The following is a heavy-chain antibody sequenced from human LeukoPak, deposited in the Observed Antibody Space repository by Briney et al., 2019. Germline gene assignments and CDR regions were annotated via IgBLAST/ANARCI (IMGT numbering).Heavy chain of an antibody. J-gene: IGHJ3*02. Sequence: GGSLRLSCAASGFTFSNAWMSWVLQAPGKGLEWVGRIKSKPDGGTTDYAAPVKGRFTISRDDSKNTLYLQMNSLKTEDTAVYYCSTAMGSDDAFDIWGQGTMVTVSS. D-gene: IGHD1-26*01. CDR1: GFTFSNAW. V-gene: IGHV3-15*01. CDR3: STAMGSDDAFDI. CDR2: IKSKPDGGTT.